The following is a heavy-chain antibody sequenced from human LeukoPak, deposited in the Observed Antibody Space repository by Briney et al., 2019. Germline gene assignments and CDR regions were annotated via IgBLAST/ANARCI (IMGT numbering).Heavy chain of an antibody. CDR2: ISGSGGST. D-gene: IGHD3-22*01. CDR3: ARGGYYYDSSGYYKSVDY. J-gene: IGHJ4*02. V-gene: IGHV3-23*01. CDR1: GFTFSSYA. Sequence: RGSLRLSCAASGFTFSSYAMSWVRQAPGKGLEWVSAISGSGGSTYYADSVKGRFTISRDNAKNSLYLQMNSLRAEDTAVYYCARGGYYYDSSGYYKSVDYWGQGTLVTVSS.